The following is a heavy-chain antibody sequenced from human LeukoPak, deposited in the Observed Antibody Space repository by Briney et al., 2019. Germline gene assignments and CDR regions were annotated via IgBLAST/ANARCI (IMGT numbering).Heavy chain of an antibody. J-gene: IGHJ3*02. Sequence: SETLSLTCTVSGGFISSNIYYWGWIRQPPGKGLEWIGNAYYSGSTNYNPSLKSRVTISVDMSKNQFSLKLSSVTAADTAAYYCARTITMIRGVIIRSAFDIWGQGTMVTVSS. CDR3: ARTITMIRGVIIRSAFDI. CDR2: AYYSGST. V-gene: IGHV4-39*01. D-gene: IGHD3-10*01. CDR1: GGFISSNIYY.